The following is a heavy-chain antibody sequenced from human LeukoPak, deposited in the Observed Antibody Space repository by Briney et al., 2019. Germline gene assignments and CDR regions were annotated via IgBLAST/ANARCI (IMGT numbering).Heavy chain of an antibody. Sequence: SETLSLTCTVSGGSISSSSYYWGWIRQPPGKGLEWIGSIYYSGSTYYNPSLKSRVTISVDTSKNQFSLKLSSVTAADTAVYYCARDSSERITMVRGARGYFDYWGQGTLVTVSS. CDR1: GGSISSSSYY. CDR3: ARDSSERITMVRGARGYFDY. V-gene: IGHV4-39*07. J-gene: IGHJ4*02. D-gene: IGHD3-10*01. CDR2: IYYSGST.